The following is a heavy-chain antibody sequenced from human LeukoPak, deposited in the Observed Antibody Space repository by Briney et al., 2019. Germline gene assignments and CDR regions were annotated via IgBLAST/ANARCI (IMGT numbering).Heavy chain of an antibody. CDR2: IYSGDNT. V-gene: IGHV3-66*02. Sequence: GGSLRLSCAASGFTVSNNYMSWVRQAPGKGLEWVSVIYSGDNTYYVESVKGRFTISRDNSKNTLFLQMNRLRAEDTAGYYCAGRRVLDASFDYWGQGTLVTVSS. CDR3: AGRRVLDASFDY. D-gene: IGHD3-16*01. J-gene: IGHJ4*02. CDR1: GFTVSNNY.